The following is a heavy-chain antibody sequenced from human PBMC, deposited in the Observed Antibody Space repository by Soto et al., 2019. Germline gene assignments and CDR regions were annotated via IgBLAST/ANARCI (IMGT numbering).Heavy chain of an antibody. V-gene: IGHV4-59*01. D-gene: IGHD6-19*01. CDR2: IYYSGST. Sequence: SETLSLTCTVSGGSISSYYWSWIRQPPGKGLEWIGYIYYSGSTNYNPSLKSRVTISVDTSKNQFSLKLSSVTAADTAVYYCARTYSSGWYANFDYWGQGTLVTAPQ. CDR1: GGSISSYY. J-gene: IGHJ4*02. CDR3: ARTYSSGWYANFDY.